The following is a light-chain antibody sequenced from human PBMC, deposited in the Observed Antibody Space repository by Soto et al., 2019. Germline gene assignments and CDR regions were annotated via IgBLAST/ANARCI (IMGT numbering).Light chain of an antibody. Sequence: QVAITQPRSVSGSPGKSVPISCTGTSSGVGGYNYVSWYQHHPGKAPKLMIYDVDKRPSGVPGRFSGSKSGNTASLTISGLQAEDEADYYCCSYAGSYPLVFGTGTKVTVL. CDR3: CSYAGSYPLV. J-gene: IGLJ1*01. V-gene: IGLV2-11*01. CDR2: DVD. CDR1: SSGVGGYNY.